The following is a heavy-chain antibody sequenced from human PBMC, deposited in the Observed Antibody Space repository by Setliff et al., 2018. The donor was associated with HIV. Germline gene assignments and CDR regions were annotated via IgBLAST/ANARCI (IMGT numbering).Heavy chain of an antibody. CDR2: LNDSGSS. D-gene: IGHD3-16*01. J-gene: IGHJ5*02. Sequence: PSETLSLTCAVYDGSFSGYYWSWIRQSPRKRLEWIGELNDSGSSNYNPSLKSRVTISLDTSKKQFSLRLSSVSAADAAIYYCARGTKLVWGRWFDPWGQGTLVTVPQ. CDR1: DGSFSGYY. V-gene: IGHV4-34*01. CDR3: ARGTKLVWGRWFDP.